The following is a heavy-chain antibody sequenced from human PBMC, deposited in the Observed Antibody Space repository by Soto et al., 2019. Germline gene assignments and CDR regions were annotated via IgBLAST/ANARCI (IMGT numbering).Heavy chain of an antibody. V-gene: IGHV5-51*01. CDR2: IYPGDSDT. CDR3: ARREYYYDSSGSAWGMNV. D-gene: IGHD3-22*01. J-gene: IGHJ6*02. Sequence: GESLKISCKGSGYSFTSYWIGWVRQMPGKGLEWMGIIYPGDSDTRYSPSFQGQVTISADKSISTAYLQWSSLKASDTAMYYCARREYYYDSSGSAWGMNVWGQGTTVTVSS. CDR1: GYSFTSYW.